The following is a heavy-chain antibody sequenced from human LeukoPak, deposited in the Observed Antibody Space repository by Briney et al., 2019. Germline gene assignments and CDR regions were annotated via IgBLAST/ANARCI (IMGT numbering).Heavy chain of an antibody. V-gene: IGHV3-7*01. J-gene: IGHJ4*02. CDR3: ARGYDFWSGSFEKPYDY. CDR1: GFTFSSYW. D-gene: IGHD3-3*01. Sequence: GGSLRLSCAASGFTFSSYWMSWVRQAPGKGLEWVANIKQGGSEKYYVDSVKGRFTISRDNAKNSLYLQMNSLRAEDTAVYYCARGYDFWSGSFEKPYDYWGQGTLVTVSS. CDR2: IKQGGSEK.